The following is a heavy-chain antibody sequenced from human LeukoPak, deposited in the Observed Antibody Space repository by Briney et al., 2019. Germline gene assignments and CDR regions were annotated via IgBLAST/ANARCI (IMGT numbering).Heavy chain of an antibody. J-gene: IGHJ4*02. Sequence: PGGSLRLSCAASGFTFSSYSMNWVRQAPGRGLEWVSYISSGSSATSYADSVKGRFTISRDNAKNSLYLQMNSLRDEDTAVYYCARGRKRGFYWDGDHPLFDYWGQGTLVTVSS. V-gene: IGHV3-48*02. CDR1: GFTFSSYS. CDR2: ISSGSSAT. D-gene: IGHD4-17*01. CDR3: ARGRKRGFYWDGDHPLFDY.